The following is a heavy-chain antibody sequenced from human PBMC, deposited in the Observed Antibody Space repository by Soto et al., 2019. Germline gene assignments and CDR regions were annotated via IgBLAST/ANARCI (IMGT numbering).Heavy chain of an antibody. Sequence: GSGPTLVNPTETLTLTCTFSGFSLTSPGMCVSWIRQSPGKALEWLALIERDDDDKYYSTSLKTRLTIPKDTRKNQVVLTMANMEPADTATYYCARSIRGPRRFNGMDVWGQGTTVTVSS. CDR3: ARSIRGPRRFNGMDV. CDR1: GFSLTSPGMC. D-gene: IGHD1-20*01. J-gene: IGHJ6*02. CDR2: IERDDDDK. V-gene: IGHV2-70*13.